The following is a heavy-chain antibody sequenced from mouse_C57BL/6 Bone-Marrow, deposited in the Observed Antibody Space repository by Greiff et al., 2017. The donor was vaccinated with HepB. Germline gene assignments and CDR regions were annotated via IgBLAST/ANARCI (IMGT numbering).Heavy chain of an antibody. D-gene: IGHD1-1*01. V-gene: IGHV5-9-1*02. CDR3: TRDNYGSSFSFDY. CDR2: ISSGGDYI. J-gene: IGHJ2*01. CDR1: GFTFSSYA. Sequence: EVQRVESGEGLVKPGGSLKLSCAASGFTFSSYAMSWVRQTPEKRLEWVAYISSGGDYIYYADTVKGRFTISRDNARNTLYLQMSSLKSEDTAMYYCTRDNYGSSFSFDYWGQGTTLTVSS.